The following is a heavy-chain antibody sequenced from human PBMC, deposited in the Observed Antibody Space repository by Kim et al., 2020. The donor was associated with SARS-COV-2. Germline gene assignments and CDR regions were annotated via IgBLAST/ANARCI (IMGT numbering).Heavy chain of an antibody. D-gene: IGHD1-26*01. CDR2: GGAT. Sequence: GGATEYAAPVKGRFTISRDDPKNTLYLQMNSLKTEDTAVYYCTTDPLPYYWGQGTLVTVSS. J-gene: IGHJ4*02. CDR3: TTDPLPYY. V-gene: IGHV3-15*01.